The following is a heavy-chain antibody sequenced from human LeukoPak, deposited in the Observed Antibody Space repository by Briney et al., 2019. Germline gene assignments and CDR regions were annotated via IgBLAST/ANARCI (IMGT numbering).Heavy chain of an antibody. J-gene: IGHJ4*02. CDR1: GFTFSSYA. Sequence: PGGSLRLSCAASGFTFSSYAMHWVRQAPGKGLEWVSAISGSGGSTYYADSVKGRFTISRDNSKNTLYLQMNSLRAEDTAVYYCATLSSSWYGYFDYWGQGTLVTVS. V-gene: IGHV3-23*01. CDR2: ISGSGGST. CDR3: ATLSSSWYGYFDY. D-gene: IGHD6-13*01.